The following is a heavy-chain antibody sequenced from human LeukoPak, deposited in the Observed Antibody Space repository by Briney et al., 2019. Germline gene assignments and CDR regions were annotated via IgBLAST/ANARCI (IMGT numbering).Heavy chain of an antibody. V-gene: IGHV4-61*01. CDR1: GGSVSSGSYY. J-gene: IGHJ4*02. CDR2: IYYSGST. Sequence: SETLSLTCTVSGGSVSSGSYYWSWLRQPPGKGLEWIGYIYYSGSTNYNPSLKSRVTISVDTSKNQFSLKLSSVTAADTAVYYCARGYDFWSGYYLQPLYYFDYWGQGTLVTVSS. CDR3: ARGYDFWSGYYLQPLYYFDY. D-gene: IGHD3-3*01.